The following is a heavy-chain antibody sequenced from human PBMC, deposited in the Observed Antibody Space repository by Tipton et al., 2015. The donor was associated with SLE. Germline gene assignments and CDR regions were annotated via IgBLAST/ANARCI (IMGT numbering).Heavy chain of an antibody. CDR3: ARDHSGSVGTYFDY. D-gene: IGHD1-26*01. J-gene: IGHJ4*02. V-gene: IGHV4-61*02. Sequence: TLSLTCTVSGGSISSGSYYWSWIRQPAGKGLEWIGRIYTSGSTNYNPSLKSRVTISVDTSKNQFSLKLSSVTAADTAVYYCARDHSGSVGTYFDYWGQGPLVTVPS. CDR1: GGSISSGSYY. CDR2: IYTSGST.